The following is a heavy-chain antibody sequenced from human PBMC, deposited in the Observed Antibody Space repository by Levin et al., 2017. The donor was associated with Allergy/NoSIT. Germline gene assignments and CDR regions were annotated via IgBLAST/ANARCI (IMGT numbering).Heavy chain of an antibody. J-gene: IGHJ5*02. V-gene: IGHV3-23*01. Sequence: GESLKISCEVSGFTFRDFAVSWVRQTPGKGLEWVSTISPGGGTIFYRESVKGRFTISTDNSKNTLFLQMNSLRVEDTAVYYCTKVSSSWWIGSFDAWGQGTQVTVSS. CDR3: TKVSSSWWIGSFDA. CDR1: GFTFRDFA. D-gene: IGHD2-2*01. CDR2: ISPGGGTI.